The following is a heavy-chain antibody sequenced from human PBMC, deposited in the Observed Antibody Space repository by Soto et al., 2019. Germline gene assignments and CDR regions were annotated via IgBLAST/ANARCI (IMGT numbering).Heavy chain of an antibody. CDR3: ARSRGDTAMVTRWRAPNWFDP. CDR1: GFTFSDYY. D-gene: IGHD5-18*01. Sequence: GGSLRLSCAASGFTFSDYYMSWIRQAPGKGLEWVSYISSSGSTIYYADSVKGRFTISRDNAKNSLYLQRNSLRVEDTAVYYCARSRGDTAMVTRWRAPNWFDPWGQGTLVTVSS. V-gene: IGHV3-11*01. J-gene: IGHJ5*02. CDR2: ISSSGSTI.